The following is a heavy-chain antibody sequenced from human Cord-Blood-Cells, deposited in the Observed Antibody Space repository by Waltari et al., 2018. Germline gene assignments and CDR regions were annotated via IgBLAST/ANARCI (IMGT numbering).Heavy chain of an antibody. J-gene: IGHJ4*02. D-gene: IGHD3-22*01. CDR2: INHSGST. Sequence: QVQLQQWGAGLLKPSETLSRTCAVYGGSFSGYYWSWIRQPPGKGLEWIGEINHSGSTNYNPSLKSRVTISVDTSKNQFSLKLSSVTAADTAVYYCARGGAPNYYDSSGYYYRWGQGTLVTVSS. CDR1: GGSFSGYY. V-gene: IGHV4-34*01. CDR3: ARGGAPNYYDSSGYYYR.